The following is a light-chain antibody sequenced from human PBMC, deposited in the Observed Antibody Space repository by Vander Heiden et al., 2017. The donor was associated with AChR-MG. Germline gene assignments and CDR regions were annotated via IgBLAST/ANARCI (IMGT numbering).Light chain of an antibody. Sequence: QPVLPQPPSASGTPGQTVTISCSGNIGSQTVSWYQQLPESAPKLLIYSSIRRPSGVPDRFSGSTSGTSPYLAISGLQSEDEGVYFCATWNDTLSGWVFGGGTKLTVL. CDR3: ATWNDTLSGWV. CDR1: IGSQT. CDR2: SSI. J-gene: IGLJ3*02. V-gene: IGLV1-44*01.